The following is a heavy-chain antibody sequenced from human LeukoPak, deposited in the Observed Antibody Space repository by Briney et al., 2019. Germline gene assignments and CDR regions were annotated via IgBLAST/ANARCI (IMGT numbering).Heavy chain of an antibody. CDR1: GYTFTGYY. CDR2: INPNSAGT. D-gene: IGHD2-15*01. CDR3: TRGVLLQGRGAFDI. J-gene: IGHJ3*02. V-gene: IGHV1-2*02. Sequence: ASVKVSCKASGYTFTGYYMHWVRQAPGQGLEWMGWINPNSAGTNFAQKFQGRVTMTRGTSISTVYMELSSLNSDDTAVYYCTRGVLLQGRGAFDIWGQGTMVTVSS.